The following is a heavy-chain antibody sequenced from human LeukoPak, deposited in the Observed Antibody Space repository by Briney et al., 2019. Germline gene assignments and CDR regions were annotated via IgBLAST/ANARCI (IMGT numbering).Heavy chain of an antibody. CDR3: VRAVSGTLGGAFDI. D-gene: IGHD1-7*01. J-gene: IGHJ3*02. CDR2: INPNSGVT. CDR1: GYTFIDYF. Sequence: ASVKVSCKASGYTFIDYFIHWMRQTPGQGLEWLGWINPNSGVTRYAQKFQDRVTMTRDTAAYMELSSIKSDDTAMYYCVRAVSGTLGGAFDIWGQGTAVTVSS. V-gene: IGHV1-2*02.